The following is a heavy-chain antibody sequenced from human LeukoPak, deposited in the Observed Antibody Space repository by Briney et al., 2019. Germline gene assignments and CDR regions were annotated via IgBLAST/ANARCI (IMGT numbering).Heavy chain of an antibody. J-gene: IGHJ6*02. CDR1: GFTFSSYG. Sequence: PGGSLRLSCAASGFTFSSYGMHWVRQAPGKGLEWVSSISSSSSYIYYAGSVKGRFTISRDNAKNSLYLQMNSLRAEDTAVYYCARASSEYYYDSSGYYSYGMDVWGQGTTVTVSS. CDR3: ARASSEYYYDSSGYYSYGMDV. V-gene: IGHV3-21*01. CDR2: ISSSSSYI. D-gene: IGHD3-22*01.